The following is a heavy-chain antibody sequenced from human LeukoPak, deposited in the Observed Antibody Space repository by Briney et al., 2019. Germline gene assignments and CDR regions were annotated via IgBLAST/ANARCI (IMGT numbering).Heavy chain of an antibody. CDR1: GGSISSGSYY. CDR2: IYTSGST. Sequence: SETLSLTCNVSGGSISSGSYYWSWIRQPAGKGLEWIGRIYTSGSTNYNPSLKSRVTISRDTSKNHFSLTLTSVTAADTAVYYCARGIITSPDGFNIWGQGTMVIVSS. CDR3: ARGIITSPDGFNI. V-gene: IGHV4-61*02. J-gene: IGHJ3*02. D-gene: IGHD5-24*01.